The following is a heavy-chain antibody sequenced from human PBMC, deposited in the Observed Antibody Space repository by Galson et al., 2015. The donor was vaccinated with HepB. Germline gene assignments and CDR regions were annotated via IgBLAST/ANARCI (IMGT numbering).Heavy chain of an antibody. CDR1: GYTFTSNG. D-gene: IGHD4/OR15-4a*01. Sequence: SVKVSCKASGYTFTSNGISWVRQTPGQGLEWLGWISTYGGNTNYAQKFQGRITLTRDTSTSIAYVELRSLRSDATAVYYCARDRDYRFDYWGREPWSPSLQ. CDR2: ISTYGGNT. CDR3: ARDRDYRFDY. V-gene: IGHV1-18*04. J-gene: IGHJ4*02.